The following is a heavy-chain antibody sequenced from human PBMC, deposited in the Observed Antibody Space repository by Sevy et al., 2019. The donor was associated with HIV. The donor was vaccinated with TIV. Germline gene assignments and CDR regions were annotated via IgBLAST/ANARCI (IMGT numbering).Heavy chain of an antibody. Sequence: ASVKVSCKASGDTFSTYGLSWVRQAPGQGLEWMGGIIPIFGTPNYAQKFQGRVTITTEESARTAYMELSNRRSEETGLYYCAREGGVATTGDHDAFDIWGHGTLVTVSS. CDR3: AREGGVATTGDHDAFDI. J-gene: IGHJ3*02. CDR2: IIPIFGTP. CDR1: GDTFSTYG. D-gene: IGHD7-27*01. V-gene: IGHV1-69*05.